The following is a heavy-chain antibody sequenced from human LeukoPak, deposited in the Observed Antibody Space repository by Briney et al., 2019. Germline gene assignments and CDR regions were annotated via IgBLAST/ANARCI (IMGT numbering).Heavy chain of an antibody. CDR1: GGSFSGYY. Sequence: PPETLSLTCAVYGGSFSGYYWSWIRQPPGKGLEWIGEINHSGSTNYNPSLKSRVTISVDTSKNQFSLKLSSVTAADTAVYYCARGAGDLNYWGQGTLVTVSS. CDR2: INHSGST. J-gene: IGHJ4*02. V-gene: IGHV4-34*01. D-gene: IGHD7-27*01. CDR3: ARGAGDLNY.